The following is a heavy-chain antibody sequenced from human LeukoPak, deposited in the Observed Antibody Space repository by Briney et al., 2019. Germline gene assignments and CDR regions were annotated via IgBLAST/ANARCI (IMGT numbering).Heavy chain of an antibody. CDR3: AKQSDYVWGGAADY. D-gene: IGHD3-16*01. CDR1: GFTFSSYA. J-gene: IGHJ4*02. Sequence: PGGSLRLSCAASGFTFSSYAMSWVRQAPGKGLEWVANIKQDGSQKYYVDSVKGRFTISRDNSKNTLYLQMNSLRAEDTAVYYCAKQSDYVWGGAADYWGQGTLVTVSS. V-gene: IGHV3-7*01. CDR2: IKQDGSQK.